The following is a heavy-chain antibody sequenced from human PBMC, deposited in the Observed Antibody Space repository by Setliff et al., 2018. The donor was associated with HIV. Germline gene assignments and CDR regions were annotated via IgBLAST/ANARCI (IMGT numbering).Heavy chain of an antibody. Sequence: SETLSLTCSVSGGSISSGSYYWGWIRQPPGKGLEWIGYIYHTGKTYYNPSLQSRIIMSLDMSQNQFSLKLSSVTAADTAVYYCAKEGNSVDNWLDPWGPGTLVTVSS. J-gene: IGHJ5*02. CDR2: IYHTGKT. D-gene: IGHD1-26*01. CDR3: AKEGNSVDNWLDP. CDR1: GGSISSGSYY. V-gene: IGHV4-31*03.